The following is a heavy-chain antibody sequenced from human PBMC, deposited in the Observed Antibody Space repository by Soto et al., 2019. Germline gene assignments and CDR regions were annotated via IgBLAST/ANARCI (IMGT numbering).Heavy chain of an antibody. Sequence: QVPLQESGPGLVKPSETLSLSCTVSGGSISSYYWSWIRQPPGKGLEWIGYVHDSWGSHYNPSLKSRVAISLDTPKSQFSLKLTSVTATDTAVYSCVRKGFGALHAPVDVWGQGTTVTVSS. CDR1: GGSISSYY. J-gene: IGHJ6*02. V-gene: IGHV4-59*08. D-gene: IGHD3-10*01. CDR3: VRKGFGALHAPVDV. CDR2: VHDSWGS.